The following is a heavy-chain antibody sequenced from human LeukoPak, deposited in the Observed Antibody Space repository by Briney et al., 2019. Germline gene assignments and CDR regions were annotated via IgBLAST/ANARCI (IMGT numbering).Heavy chain of an antibody. CDR1: GFTFSRYW. CDR3: ARVGTTGGRTYYFDY. CDR2: IKQDGSEK. D-gene: IGHD1-7*01. V-gene: IGHV3-7*01. Sequence: PGGSLRLSCAASGFTFSRYWMSWVRQAPGKGLEWVANIKQDGSEKYYVDSVKGRFTTSRDNAKNSLYLQMNSLRAEDTAVYYCARVGTTGGRTYYFDYWGQGTLVTVSS. J-gene: IGHJ4*02.